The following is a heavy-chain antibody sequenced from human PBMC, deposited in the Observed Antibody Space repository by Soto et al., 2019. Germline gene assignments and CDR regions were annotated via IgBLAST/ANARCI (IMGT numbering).Heavy chain of an antibody. Sequence: PSETLSLTCTVSGGSIGSSSYYWGWIRQPPGKGLEWIGNIYYSGNTFYNPSLKSRVTISVDTSKNQLYLHLSSVTAADTAIFYCASIAAPGTTHFDYWGQGTLVTVSS. J-gene: IGHJ4*02. CDR2: IYYSGNT. V-gene: IGHV4-39*01. D-gene: IGHD6-13*01. CDR3: ASIAAPGTTHFDY. CDR1: GGSIGSSSYY.